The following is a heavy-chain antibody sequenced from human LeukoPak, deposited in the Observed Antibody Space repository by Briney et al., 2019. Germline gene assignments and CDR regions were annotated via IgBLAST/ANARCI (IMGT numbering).Heavy chain of an antibody. J-gene: IGHJ4*02. Sequence: GGSLRLSCAASGFTFSSYAMSWVRQAPGNWLEWVSAISGSGGSTYYADSVEGRFTISRDNSKNTLYLQMNSLRAEDTAVYYCAIDPTLAYSGGDCPKYYWGQGTLVTVSS. D-gene: IGHD2-21*02. V-gene: IGHV3-23*01. CDR3: AIDPTLAYSGGDCPKYY. CDR1: GFTFSSYA. CDR2: ISGSGGST.